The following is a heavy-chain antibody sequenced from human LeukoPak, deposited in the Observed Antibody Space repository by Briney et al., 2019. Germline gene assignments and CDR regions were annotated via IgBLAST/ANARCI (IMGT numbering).Heavy chain of an antibody. J-gene: IGHJ4*02. CDR2: IYYSGST. CDR1: GGSISSYY. D-gene: IGHD2-2*01. CDR3: ARQAGSYAFYYYDY. V-gene: IGHV4-59*01. Sequence: RPSETLSLTCTVSGGSISSYYWSWIRQPPGKGLEWIGYIYYSGSTNYNPSLKSRVTISVDTSKNQFSLKLSSVTAADTAMYYCARQAGSYAFYYYDYWGQGTLVTVSS.